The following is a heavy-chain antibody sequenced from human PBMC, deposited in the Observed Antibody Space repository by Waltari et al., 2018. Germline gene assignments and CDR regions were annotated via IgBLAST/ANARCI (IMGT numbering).Heavy chain of an antibody. CDR1: GFTFRNYW. J-gene: IGHJ4*02. CDR2: INKDGSEK. Sequence: EVQLVESGGGLVQPGGSLRLSCAASGFTFRNYWMSWVRQAPGKGLEWVGNINKDGSEKYYVDSVKGRFTISRDNAKNSLYLQMESLRAEDTAVYYCARDQDYYDSSAYYYDPFDYWGQGTLVTVSS. V-gene: IGHV3-7*01. D-gene: IGHD3-22*01. CDR3: ARDQDYYDSSAYYYDPFDY.